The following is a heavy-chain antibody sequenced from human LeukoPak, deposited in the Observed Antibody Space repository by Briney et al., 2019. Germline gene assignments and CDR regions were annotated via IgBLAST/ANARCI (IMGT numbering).Heavy chain of an antibody. CDR3: ARGEKGQWPTYYYYYYMDV. V-gene: IGHV3-66*01. Sequence: GGSLRLSCAASGFTVSSNYMSWVRQAPGKGLEWVSVIYSGGSTYYADSVKGRFTISRDNSKNTLYLQMNSLRAEDTAVYYCARGEKGQWPTYYYYYYMDVWGKGTTVTISS. D-gene: IGHD6-19*01. CDR2: IYSGGST. CDR1: GFTVSSNY. J-gene: IGHJ6*03.